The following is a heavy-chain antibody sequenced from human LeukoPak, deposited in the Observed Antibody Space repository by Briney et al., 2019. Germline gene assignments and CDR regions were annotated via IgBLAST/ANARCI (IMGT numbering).Heavy chain of an antibody. CDR2: ISAYNGNT. Sequence: GASVKVSCKASGYTFTSYGISWVRQAPGQGLEWMGWISAYNGNTNYAQKLQGRVTMTTDTSTSTAYMELRSLRSDDTAVYYCARGGQQLEFITDPQIWNYYYYGMDVWGQGTTVTVSS. V-gene: IGHV1-18*01. CDR3: ARGGQQLEFITDPQIWNYYYYGMDV. D-gene: IGHD6-13*01. CDR1: GYTFTSYG. J-gene: IGHJ6*02.